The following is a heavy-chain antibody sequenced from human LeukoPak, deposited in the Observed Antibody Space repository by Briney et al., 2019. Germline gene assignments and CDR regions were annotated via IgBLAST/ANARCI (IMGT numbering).Heavy chain of an antibody. CDR1: GGSFSGYY. CDR2: INHSGST. CDR3: ARGVFSVVPAASSKFDP. Sequence: SETLSLTCAVYGGSFSGYYWSWIRQPPGKGLEWIGEINHSGSTNYNPSLKSRVTISVDTSKNQFSLKLSSVTAAEKAVYYCARGVFSVVPAASSKFDPWGQGTLVTVSS. D-gene: IGHD2-2*01. V-gene: IGHV4-34*01. J-gene: IGHJ5*02.